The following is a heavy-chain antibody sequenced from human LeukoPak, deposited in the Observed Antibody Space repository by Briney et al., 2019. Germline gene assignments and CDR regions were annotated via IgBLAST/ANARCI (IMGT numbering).Heavy chain of an antibody. Sequence: SSETLSLTCAVYGGSFSGYYWSWIRQPPGKGLEWIGEINHSGSTNYNPSLKSRVTISVDTSKNQFSLKLSSVTAADTAVYYCARDHDDYEVRPGRPLKNYYYMDVWGKGTTVTVSS. J-gene: IGHJ6*03. CDR1: GGSFSGYY. CDR3: ARDHDDYEVRPGRPLKNYYYMDV. D-gene: IGHD4-17*01. V-gene: IGHV4-34*01. CDR2: INHSGST.